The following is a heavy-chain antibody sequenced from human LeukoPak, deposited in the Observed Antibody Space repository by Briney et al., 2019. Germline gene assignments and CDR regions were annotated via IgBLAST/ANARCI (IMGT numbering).Heavy chain of an antibody. CDR2: INHSGST. CDR3: ARIVGDYYDSSGYYFDY. J-gene: IGHJ4*02. Sequence: SETLSLTCAVNGGSFSGYYWSWIRQPPGKGLEWIGEINHSGSTNYNPSLKSRVTISVDRSKNQFSLKLSSVTAADTAVYYCARIVGDYYDSSGYYFDYWGQGTLVAVSS. CDR1: GGSFSGYY. V-gene: IGHV4-34*01. D-gene: IGHD3-22*01.